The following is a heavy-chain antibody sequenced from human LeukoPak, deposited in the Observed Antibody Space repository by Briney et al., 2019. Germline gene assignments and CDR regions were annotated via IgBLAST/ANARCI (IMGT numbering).Heavy chain of an antibody. CDR3: ASHPTRAGTIYY. J-gene: IGHJ4*02. Sequence: GGSLRLSYAASGFTFSSYAMHWVRQAPGKGLEWVAVISYDGSNKYYADSVKGRFTISRDNSKNTLYLQMNSLRAEDTAVYYCASHPTRAGTIYYWGQGTLVTVSS. CDR1: GFTFSSYA. D-gene: IGHD1-7*01. V-gene: IGHV3-30*04. CDR2: ISYDGSNK.